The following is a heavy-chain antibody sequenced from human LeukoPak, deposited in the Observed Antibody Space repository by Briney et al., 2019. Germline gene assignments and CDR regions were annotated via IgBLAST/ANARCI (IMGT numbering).Heavy chain of an antibody. V-gene: IGHV3-7*04. J-gene: IGHJ4*02. CDR2: IKEDGSEK. Sequence: GGSLRLSCAAPGFTFTNYWMSWVRQAPGKGLEWVANIKEDGSEKYYVDSVKGRFTISRDDAKNSLSLQMNSLRAEDTAVYYCVRGGGYFDYWGQGTLVTVSS. D-gene: IGHD3-16*01. CDR1: GFTFTNYW. CDR3: VRGGGYFDY.